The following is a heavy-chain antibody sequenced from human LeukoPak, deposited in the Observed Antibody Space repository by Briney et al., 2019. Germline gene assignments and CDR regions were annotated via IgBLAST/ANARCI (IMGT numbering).Heavy chain of an antibody. Sequence: SETLSLTCTVSGGSISSSSYYWGWIRQPPGKGLEWIGSIYYSGSTYYNPSLKSRVTISVDTSKNQFSLKLSSVTAADTAVYYCARHRRNSRIAAALGDFDYWGQGTLVTVSS. J-gene: IGHJ4*02. CDR1: GGSISSSSYY. V-gene: IGHV4-39*01. CDR3: ARHRRNSRIAAALGDFDY. D-gene: IGHD6-13*01. CDR2: IYYSGST.